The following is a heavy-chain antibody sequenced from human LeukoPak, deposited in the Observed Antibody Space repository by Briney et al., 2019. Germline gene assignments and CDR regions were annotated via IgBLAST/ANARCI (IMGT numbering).Heavy chain of an antibody. Sequence: ASVKVSCKASGYTSTDYYIHWVRQAPGQGLEWMGWINPNSGGTNYAQEFQGRVTMTRDTSISTAYMEVSRLRSDDTAIYYCARGYGGNSVDYWGQGTLVTVSS. V-gene: IGHV1-2*02. D-gene: IGHD4-23*01. CDR2: INPNSGGT. CDR1: GYTSTDYY. CDR3: ARGYGGNSVDY. J-gene: IGHJ4*02.